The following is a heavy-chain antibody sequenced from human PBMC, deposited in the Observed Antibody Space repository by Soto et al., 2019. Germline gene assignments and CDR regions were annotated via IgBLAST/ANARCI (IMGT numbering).Heavy chain of an antibody. Sequence: GGSLRLSCAASGFTFRNYGMHWVRQAPGKGLEWVAAISYDGRDEYYADSVKGRFTISRDDSKNTVFLQVDSLRAEDTAVYYCANGGPFFYSIGVFYEFEYCGQGCLVTVSA. V-gene: IGHV3-30*18. J-gene: IGHJ4*02. CDR3: ANGGPFFYSIGVFYEFEY. D-gene: IGHD2-15*01. CDR2: ISYDGRDE. CDR1: GFTFRNYG.